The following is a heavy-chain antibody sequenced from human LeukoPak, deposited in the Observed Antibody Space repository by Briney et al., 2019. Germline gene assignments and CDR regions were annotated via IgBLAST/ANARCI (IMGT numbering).Heavy chain of an antibody. J-gene: IGHJ4*02. CDR2: IYYSGST. CDR1: GGSITRYY. CDR3: ARGYCSGGSCFFDY. Sequence: PSETLSLTCTVSGGSITRYYWSWIRQPPGKRLEWIGYIYYSGSTNYNPSLKSRVTISVDTSKNQFSLKLSSVTAADTAVYYCARGYCSGGSCFFDYWGQGTLVTVSS. V-gene: IGHV4-59*01. D-gene: IGHD2-15*01.